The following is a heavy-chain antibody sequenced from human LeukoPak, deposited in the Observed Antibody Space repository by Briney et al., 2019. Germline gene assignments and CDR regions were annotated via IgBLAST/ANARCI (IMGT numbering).Heavy chain of an antibody. J-gene: IGHJ4*02. Sequence: GRSLRLSCAAPGFTFSSYAMHWVRQAPGKGLEWVAVISYDGSNKYYADSVKGRFTISRDNSKNTLYLQMNSLRAEDTAVYYCARAGAVHYFDWLLHGYWGQGTLVTVSS. D-gene: IGHD3-9*01. CDR1: GFTFSSYA. CDR2: ISYDGSNK. CDR3: ARAGAVHYFDWLLHGY. V-gene: IGHV3-30*04.